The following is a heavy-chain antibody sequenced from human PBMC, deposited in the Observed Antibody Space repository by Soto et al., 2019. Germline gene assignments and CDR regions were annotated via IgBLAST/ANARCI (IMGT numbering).Heavy chain of an antibody. J-gene: IGHJ4*02. CDR2: IIPIFGTA. CDR3: ARDGGRHSGGIDY. D-gene: IGHD1-26*01. V-gene: IGHV1-69*01. CDR1: GGTFSSYS. Sequence: QMQLVQSGAEVKKPGSSVKVSCKASGGTFSSYSINWVRQAPGQGLEWMGEIIPIFGTANYAQKFQGGVTITADESTSTAYMELSSLRSEDTAVYYCARDGGRHSGGIDYWGQGTLVTVSS.